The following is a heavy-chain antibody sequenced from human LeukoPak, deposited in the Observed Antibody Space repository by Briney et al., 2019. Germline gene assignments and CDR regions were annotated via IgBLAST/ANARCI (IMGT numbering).Heavy chain of an antibody. D-gene: IGHD3-3*01. J-gene: IGHJ6*02. CDR3: ARARYYDFWSGYPSYYYYYGVDV. CDR2: IYYSGST. V-gene: IGHV4-59*01. CDR1: GGSISSYY. Sequence: NPSETLSLTCTVSGGSISSYYWSWIRQPPGKGLEWIGYIYYSGSTNYNPSLKSRVTISVDTSKNQFSLKLSSVTAADTAVYYCARARYYDFWSGYPSYYYYYGVDVWGQGTTVTVSS.